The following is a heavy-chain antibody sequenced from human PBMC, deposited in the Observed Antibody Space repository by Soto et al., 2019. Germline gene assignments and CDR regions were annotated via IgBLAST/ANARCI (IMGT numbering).Heavy chain of an antibody. CDR1: GDSNSSYY. CDR2: ISYSGST. V-gene: IGHV4-59*01. J-gene: IGHJ4*02. D-gene: IGHD3-9*01. Sequence: QVQLQESAPGLVKPAETLSLTCTVSGDSNSSYYWSWIRQSPGKGLEWIGYISYSGSTTYNPSLKGRLTISLPTSNNQFSLTLDSVTAADTAVYYCARARNFLTGYYKGGFYYFDYWGQGTLVTVSS. CDR3: ARARNFLTGYYKGGFYYFDY.